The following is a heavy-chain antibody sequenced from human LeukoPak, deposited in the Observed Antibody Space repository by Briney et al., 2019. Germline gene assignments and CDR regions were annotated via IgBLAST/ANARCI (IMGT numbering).Heavy chain of an antibody. CDR3: ARDLSGSYMSDY. J-gene: IGHJ4*02. D-gene: IGHD3-10*01. CDR1: GFPFSTQS. V-gene: IGHV3-48*02. Sequence: GGSLRLSCVASGFPFSTQSMNWVRQAPGKGLEWVSYIMSSGSVIKYADSVKGRFTISRDNSKNTLYLRMNSLTDEDTAVYYCARDLSGSYMSDYWGQGTLVTVSS. CDR2: IMSSGSVI.